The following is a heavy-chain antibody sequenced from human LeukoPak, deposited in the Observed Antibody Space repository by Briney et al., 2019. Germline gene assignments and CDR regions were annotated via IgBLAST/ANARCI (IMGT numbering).Heavy chain of an antibody. Sequence: PGGSLRLSCAASGFTLSSYWMSWVRQAPGKGLEWVANIKQDGSEKYYVDSVKGRFTISRDNAKNSLYLQMNSLRAEDTAVYYCARSHRLLWFGELSYWGQGTLVTVSS. J-gene: IGHJ4*02. CDR3: ARSHRLLWFGELSY. D-gene: IGHD3-10*01. CDR1: GFTLSSYW. CDR2: IKQDGSEK. V-gene: IGHV3-7*01.